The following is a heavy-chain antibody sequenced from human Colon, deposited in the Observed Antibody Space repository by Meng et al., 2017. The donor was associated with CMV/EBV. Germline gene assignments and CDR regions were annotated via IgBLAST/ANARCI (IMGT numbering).Heavy chain of an antibody. CDR2: ISSSSSYI. J-gene: IGHJ4*02. CDR3: ARDGDGYCSSTSCYVAFDY. V-gene: IGHV3-21*01. D-gene: IGHD2-2*01. CDR1: GFTFTRYS. Sequence: GESLKISCAASGFTFTRYSINWVRQAPGKGLEWVSSISSSSSYIYYADSVKGRFTISRDNAKNSLYLQMNSLRAEDTAVYYCARDGDGYCSSTSCYVAFDYWGQGTLVTVSS.